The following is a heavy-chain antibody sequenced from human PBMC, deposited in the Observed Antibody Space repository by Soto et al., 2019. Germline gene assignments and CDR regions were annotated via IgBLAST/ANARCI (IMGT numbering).Heavy chain of an antibody. J-gene: IGHJ6*02. Sequence: EGSLRLSCAASGFTFSNYAMNWVRQAPGKGLEWVARIKGKTDGGTTDYAAPVKGRFTISRDDSKNTLYLQMNSLKTEDTAGYYCTTDEWPIAAAGPTYYYYYYGMDVWGQGTTVTVSS. CDR3: TTDEWPIAAAGPTYYYYYYGMDV. V-gene: IGHV3-15*07. CDR1: GFTFSNYA. CDR2: IKGKTDGGTT. D-gene: IGHD6-13*01.